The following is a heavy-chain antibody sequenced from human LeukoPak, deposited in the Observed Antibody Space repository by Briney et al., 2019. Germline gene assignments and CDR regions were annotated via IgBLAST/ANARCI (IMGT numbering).Heavy chain of an antibody. D-gene: IGHD2-21*02. J-gene: IGHJ5*02. V-gene: IGHV3-21*01. Sequence: GGSLRLSCAACGVTFSRYKMIWGRQAPGEGGEWGSSITISSTYIYYADSVRGRFTISRDNAKNSLYLQMNNLRAEDTAVYYCAREEAYCAGDCSPAWGQGTLVTVSP. CDR2: ITISSTYI. CDR1: GVTFSRYK. CDR3: AREEAYCAGDCSPA.